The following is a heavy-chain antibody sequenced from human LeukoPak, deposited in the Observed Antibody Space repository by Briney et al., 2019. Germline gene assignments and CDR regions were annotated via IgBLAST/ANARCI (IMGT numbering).Heavy chain of an antibody. CDR3: ARAGTGTAAHYFDY. CDR2: INHSGST. Sequence: SETLSLTCAVSGGSFSGYYWSWVRQPPGKGLEWIGEINHSGSTNYNPSLKSRGTISVETSKKQFSWKLRSVNAADTAVYYCARAGTGTAAHYFDYWGPGTLVTVSS. D-gene: IGHD1-1*01. CDR1: GGSFSGYY. J-gene: IGHJ4*02. V-gene: IGHV4-34*01.